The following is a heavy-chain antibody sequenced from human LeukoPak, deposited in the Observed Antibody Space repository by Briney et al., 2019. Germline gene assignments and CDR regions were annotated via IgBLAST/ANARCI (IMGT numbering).Heavy chain of an antibody. J-gene: IGHJ4*02. Sequence: GGSLRLSCAASGFSFSGSAMHWVRQASGKGLEWVGRIRSKPNSYATAYAASVKGRFTISRDDSKNTAYLQMNSLKTEDTAVYYCTTREDTAMVAFDYWGQGTQVTASS. D-gene: IGHD5-18*01. CDR3: TTREDTAMVAFDY. V-gene: IGHV3-73*01. CDR2: IRSKPNSYAT. CDR1: GFSFSGSA.